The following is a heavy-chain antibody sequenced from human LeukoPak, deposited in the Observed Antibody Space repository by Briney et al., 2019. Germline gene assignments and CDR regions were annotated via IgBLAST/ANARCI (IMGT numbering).Heavy chain of an antibody. D-gene: IGHD6-19*01. CDR3: ARDARCSGCHGSDY. J-gene: IGHJ4*02. CDR2: INPSGGST. V-gene: IGHV1-46*01. Sequence: ASVKVSCKASGYTFTSYYMHWVRQAPGQGLEWMGIINPSGGSTSYAQKFQGRVTMTRDTSISTAFMDLSRLRSDDTAVYYCARDARCSGCHGSDYWGQGTLVTVSS. CDR1: GYTFTSYY.